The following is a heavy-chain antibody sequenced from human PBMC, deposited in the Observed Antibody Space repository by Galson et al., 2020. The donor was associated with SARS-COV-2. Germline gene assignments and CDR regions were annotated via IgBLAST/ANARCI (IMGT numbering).Heavy chain of an antibody. CDR1: GYTFTSYG. CDR2: ISAYNGNT. J-gene: IGHJ5*02. V-gene: IGHV1-18*01. CDR3: ARDRGNTAAGLTGFDP. Sequence: ASVKVSCKASGYTFTSYGISWVRQAPGQGLEWMGWISAYNGNTNYAQKLQGRVTMTTDTSTSTAYMELRSLRSDDTAVYYCARDRGNTAAGLTGFDPWGQGTLVTVSS. D-gene: IGHD6-13*01.